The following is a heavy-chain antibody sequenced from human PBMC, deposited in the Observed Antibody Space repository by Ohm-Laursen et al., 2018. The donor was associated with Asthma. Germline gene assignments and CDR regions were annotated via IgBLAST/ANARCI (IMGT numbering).Heavy chain of an antibody. D-gene: IGHD5-18*01. CDR1: GFTFSSYA. CDR3: VKDQRRGYSYGLPRVDFDY. J-gene: IGHJ4*02. CDR2: ISSNGGST. Sequence: GSLRPSCTASGFTFSSYAMHWVRQAPGKGLEYVSAISSNGGSTYYADSVKGRFTISRDNSKNTLYLQMSSLRAEDTAVYYCVKDQRRGYSYGLPRVDFDYWGQGTLVTVSS. V-gene: IGHV3-64D*08.